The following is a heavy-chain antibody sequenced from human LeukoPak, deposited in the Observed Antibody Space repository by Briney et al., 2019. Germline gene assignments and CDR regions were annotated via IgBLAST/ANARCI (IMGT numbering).Heavy chain of an antibody. V-gene: IGHV4-59*08. CDR2: IYYSGST. CDR1: CGSISSYY. Sequence: TASETLSLTCTVSCGSISSYYSSWVRQPPGKGLEWIGYIYYSGSTNYNPSLKSRVTISVDTSKNQFSLKLSSVTAADTAGYYCASPRLTEDFDWLPAVDWFDPWGQGTLVTVSS. J-gene: IGHJ5*02. CDR3: ASPRLTEDFDWLPAVDWFDP. D-gene: IGHD3-9*01.